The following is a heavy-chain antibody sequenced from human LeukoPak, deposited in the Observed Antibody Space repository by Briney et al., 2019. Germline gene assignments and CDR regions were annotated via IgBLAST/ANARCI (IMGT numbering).Heavy chain of an antibody. J-gene: IGHJ3*02. Sequence: PGGSLRLSCAASGFTFSDYYMSWIRQAPGKGLEWVSYISSSGSTIYYADSVKGRFTISRDNAKNSLYLQMNSLRAEDTAVYYCARDHRFYDSSGHSKLFDIWGQGTMVTVSS. V-gene: IGHV3-11*01. D-gene: IGHD3-22*01. CDR2: ISSSGSTI. CDR1: GFTFSDYY. CDR3: ARDHRFYDSSGHSKLFDI.